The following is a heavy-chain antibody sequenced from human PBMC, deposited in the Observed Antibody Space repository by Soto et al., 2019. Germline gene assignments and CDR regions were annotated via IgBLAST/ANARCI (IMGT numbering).Heavy chain of an antibody. Sequence: QVQLVESGGGLVKPGGSLRLSCVASGFTFSDYYMSWIRQAPGKGLEWVSYISSSSSYTNYADSVKGRFTISRDNAKNSLYLQMNSLRAEDTAVYYCARDHHRYSGYDYVDYCGQGTLVTVSS. CDR3: ARDHHRYSGYDYVDY. D-gene: IGHD5-12*01. J-gene: IGHJ4*02. V-gene: IGHV3-11*05. CDR2: ISSSSSYT. CDR1: GFTFSDYY.